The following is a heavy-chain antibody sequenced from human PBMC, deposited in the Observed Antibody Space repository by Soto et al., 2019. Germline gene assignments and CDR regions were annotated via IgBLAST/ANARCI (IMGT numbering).Heavy chain of an antibody. J-gene: IGHJ4*02. V-gene: IGHV4-59*08. Sequence: QVPLHESGPGLVKPSETLSLTCTVSGGSISSYYWSWIRQPPGKGLEWIGYIYYSGSTNYNPSLKSRVTISVDTSKNQFSLKLSSVTAADTAVYYCARRHYGYYFDYWGQGTLVTVSS. CDR1: GGSISSYY. D-gene: IGHD3-10*01. CDR3: ARRHYGYYFDY. CDR2: IYYSGST.